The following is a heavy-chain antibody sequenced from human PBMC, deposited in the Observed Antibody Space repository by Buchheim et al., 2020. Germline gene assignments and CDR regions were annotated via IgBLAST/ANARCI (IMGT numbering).Heavy chain of an antibody. D-gene: IGHD3-3*01. CDR2: IWYDGSNK. Sequence: QVQLVESGGGVVQPGRSLRLSCAASGFTFSSYGMHWVRQAPGKGLEWVAVIWYDGSNKYYADSVKGRFTISRDNSKNTLSLQMNSLRAEDTAVYYGAREWSGIRPYYYGMDVWGQGTT. CDR3: AREWSGIRPYYYGMDV. CDR1: GFTFSSYG. J-gene: IGHJ6*02. V-gene: IGHV3-33*01.